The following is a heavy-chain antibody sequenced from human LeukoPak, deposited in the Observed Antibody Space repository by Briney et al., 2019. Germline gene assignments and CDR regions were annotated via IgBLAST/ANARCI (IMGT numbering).Heavy chain of an antibody. CDR2: IYYSRST. J-gene: IGHJ4*02. CDR1: GGSISSSSYY. V-gene: IGHV4-39*01. Sequence: SETLSLTCTVSGGSISSSSYYWGWIRQPPGKGLEWIGSIYYSRSTYYNPSLKSRVTISVDTSKDQFSLKLSSVTAADTAVYYCARLNYHYDSSGYYPSSPFDYWGQGTLVTVSS. D-gene: IGHD3-22*01. CDR3: ARLNYHYDSSGYYPSSPFDY.